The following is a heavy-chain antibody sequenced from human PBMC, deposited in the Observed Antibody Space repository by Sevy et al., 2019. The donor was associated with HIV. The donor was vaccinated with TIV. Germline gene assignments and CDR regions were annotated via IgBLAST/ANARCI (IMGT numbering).Heavy chain of an antibody. CDR3: AKGGAARPSIVVDY. V-gene: IGHV3-9*01. CDR2: ISWNSGSI. CDR1: GFTFDDYA. J-gene: IGHJ4*02. Sequence: GGSLRLSCAASGFTFDDYAMHWVRQAPGKGLEWVSGISWNSGSIGYADSVKGRFTISTDNAKNSLYLQMNSLRAEDTALYYCAKGGAARPSIVVDYWGQGTLVTVSS. D-gene: IGHD6-6*01.